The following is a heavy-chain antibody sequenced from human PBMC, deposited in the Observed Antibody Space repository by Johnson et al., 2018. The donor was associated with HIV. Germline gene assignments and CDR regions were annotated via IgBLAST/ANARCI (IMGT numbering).Heavy chain of an antibody. J-gene: IGHJ3*02. D-gene: IGHD6-13*01. V-gene: IGHV3-30*02. CDR2: RRYDGRNK. CDR3: ARAYSSSWYRDDAFDI. CDR1: GFTFSSYG. Sequence: QVQLVESGGGVVQPGGSLRLSCAASGFTFSSYGMHWVRQAPGKGLEWVAFRRYDGRNKYYVDSVKGRCTISRDNSTNTLYLQMNSLRAEDTAVYYCARAYSSSWYRDDAFDIWGQGTMVTVFS.